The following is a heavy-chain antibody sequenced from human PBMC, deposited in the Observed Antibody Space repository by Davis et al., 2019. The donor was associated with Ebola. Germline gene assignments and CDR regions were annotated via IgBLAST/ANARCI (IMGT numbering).Heavy chain of an antibody. J-gene: IGHJ5*02. D-gene: IGHD3-10*01. CDR2: INSDGSST. Sequence: GESLKISCAASGFTFSSYWMHWVRQAPGKGLVWVSRINSDGSSTSYADSVKGRFTISRDNAKNTLYLQMNSLRAEDTAVYCCARGVLLWFRETNPNWFDPWGQGTLVTVSS. CDR3: ARGVLLWFRETNPNWFDP. CDR1: GFTFSSYW. V-gene: IGHV3-74*01.